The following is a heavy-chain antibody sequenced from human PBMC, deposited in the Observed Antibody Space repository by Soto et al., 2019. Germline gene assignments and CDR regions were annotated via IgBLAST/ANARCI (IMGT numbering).Heavy chain of an antibody. V-gene: IGHV4-30-4*01. CDR2: IYYSGST. CDR1: GGSISSGDYY. CDR3: ARDGVTMIAAPSHWFDP. J-gene: IGHJ5*02. Sequence: PSETLSLTCTVSGGSISSGDYYWSWIRQPPGKGLEWIGYIYYSGSTYYNPSLKSRVTISVDTSKNQFSLKLSSVTAADTAVYYCARDGVTMIAAPSHWFDPWGQGTLVTVSS. D-gene: IGHD3-22*01.